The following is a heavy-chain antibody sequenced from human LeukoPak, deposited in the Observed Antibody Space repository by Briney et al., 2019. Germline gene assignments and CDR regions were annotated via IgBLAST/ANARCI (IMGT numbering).Heavy chain of an antibody. D-gene: IGHD5-12*01. CDR3: ARDSGLTVYFDY. CDR1: GGTFSSYA. J-gene: IGHJ4*02. V-gene: IGHV1-18*01. CDR2: ISAYNGNT. Sequence: GASVKVSCKASGGTFSSYAISWVRQAPGQGLEWMGWISAYNGNTNYAQKLQGRVTMTTDTSTSTAYMELSSLRSEDTAVYYCARDSGLTVYFDYWGQGTLVTVSS.